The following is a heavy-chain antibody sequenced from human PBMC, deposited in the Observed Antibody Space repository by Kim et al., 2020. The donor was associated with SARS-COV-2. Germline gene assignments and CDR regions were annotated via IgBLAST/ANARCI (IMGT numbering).Heavy chain of an antibody. CDR3: ARGHVLLWFGELLWRSDAFDI. V-gene: IGHV4-59*01. CDR2: IYYSGST. CDR1: GGSISSYY. Sequence: SETLSLTCTVSGGSISSYYWSWIRQPPGKGLEWIGYIYYSGSTNYNPSLKSRVTISVDTSKNQFSLKLSSVTAADTAVYYCARGHVLLWFGELLWRSDAFDIWGQGTMVTVSS. J-gene: IGHJ3*02. D-gene: IGHD3-10*01.